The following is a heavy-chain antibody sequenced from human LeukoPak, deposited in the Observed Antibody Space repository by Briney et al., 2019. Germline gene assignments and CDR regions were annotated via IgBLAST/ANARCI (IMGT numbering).Heavy chain of an antibody. CDR3: ARALYDSSGYYSHFDY. J-gene: IGHJ4*02. Sequence: GGSLRLSCAASGFTFSSYTMNWVRQAPGKGLEWVSSITRSSNYRYYSDSMKGRFTISRDNAKKSLYLQMNSLRAEDTAVYYCARALYDSSGYYSHFDYWGQGTLVTVSS. D-gene: IGHD3-22*01. CDR2: ITRSSNYR. V-gene: IGHV3-21*01. CDR1: GFTFSSYT.